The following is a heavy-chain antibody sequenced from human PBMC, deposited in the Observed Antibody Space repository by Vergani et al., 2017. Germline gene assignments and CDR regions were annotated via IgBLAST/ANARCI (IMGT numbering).Heavy chain of an antibody. CDR1: GYSFTSYW. CDR2: VYPADSDT. CDR3: ARKYSFGLFDY. D-gene: IGHD5-18*01. J-gene: IGHJ4*02. Sequence: EVQLVQSGAEVKKPGESLRISCKGSGYSFTSYWISWVRQMPGKGLEWMGVVYPADSDTRYSPSFQGQVTISADKSISTAYLQWNSLKASDTAIYFCARKYSFGLFDYWGQGIPVTVSS. V-gene: IGHV5-51*01.